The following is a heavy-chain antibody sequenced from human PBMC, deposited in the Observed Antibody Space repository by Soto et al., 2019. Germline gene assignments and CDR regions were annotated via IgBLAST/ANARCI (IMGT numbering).Heavy chain of an antibody. J-gene: IGHJ4*02. D-gene: IGHD6-6*01. CDR3: AREGSSSEDYFDY. V-gene: IGHV3-7*03. CDR1: GFTFISYW. CDR2: IKQDGSEK. Sequence: PRGSLTLSCAASGFTFISYWMSWVRQAPGKGLEWVANIKQDGSEKYYVDSVKGRFTISRDNAKNSLYLQMNSLRAEDTAVYYCAREGSSSEDYFDYWGQGTLVTVSS.